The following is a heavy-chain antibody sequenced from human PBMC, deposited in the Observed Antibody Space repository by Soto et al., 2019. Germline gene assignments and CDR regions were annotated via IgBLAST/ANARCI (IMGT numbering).Heavy chain of an antibody. D-gene: IGHD2-2*01. CDR2: ISASGGST. CDR3: AKSTSTSYSYMDV. V-gene: IGHV3-23*01. Sequence: EVQLLEPGGGLVQPGGSLRLSCAASGFTFSSYAMSWVRQAPGKGLEWVSTISASGGSTYYADSVKGRFTISRDNSKNTLYLQMNSLRAEDTAVYYCAKSTSTSYSYMDVWGKGTTVTVSS. J-gene: IGHJ6*03. CDR1: GFTFSSYA.